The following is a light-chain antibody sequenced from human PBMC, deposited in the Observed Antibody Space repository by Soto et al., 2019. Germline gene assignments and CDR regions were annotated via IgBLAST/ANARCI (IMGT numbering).Light chain of an antibody. CDR3: QSYDSSTVI. Sequence: NFMLTQPHSVSESPGKTVTISCTRSSGSLDRHYVQWYQQRPGSAPTIVIYEDNHRPSGVPDRFSGSIDSSSNTASLTISGLKTEDEADYYCQSYDSSTVIFGGGTKVTVL. V-gene: IGLV6-57*04. CDR1: SGSLDRHY. CDR2: EDN. J-gene: IGLJ2*01.